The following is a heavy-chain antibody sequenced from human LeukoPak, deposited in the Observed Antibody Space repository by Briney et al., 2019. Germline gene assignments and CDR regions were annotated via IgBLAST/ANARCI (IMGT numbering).Heavy chain of an antibody. D-gene: IGHD6-19*01. CDR2: ISGSGGST. Sequence: GGSLRLSCAASGFTFSSYAMSWVRQALGKGLEWVSAISGSGGSTYYADSVKGRFTISRDNSKNTLYLQMNSLRAEDTAVYYCAKDLVAVAGTAYFDYWGQGTLVTVSS. V-gene: IGHV3-23*01. J-gene: IGHJ4*02. CDR1: GFTFSSYA. CDR3: AKDLVAVAGTAYFDY.